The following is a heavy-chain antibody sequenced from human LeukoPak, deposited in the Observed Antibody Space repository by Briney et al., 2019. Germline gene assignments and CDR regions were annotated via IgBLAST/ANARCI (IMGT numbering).Heavy chain of an antibody. V-gene: IGHV4-34*01. D-gene: IGHD6-13*01. CDR1: GGSFSGYY. CDR3: ARIGMMTYIAAAVDY. Sequence: SETLSLTCAVYGGSFSGYYWTWIRQPPGKGLEWIGEINHSGSTNYNPSLKSRVTISVDTSKNQFSLKLSSVTAADTAVYYCARIGMMTYIAAAVDYWGQGTLVTVSS. J-gene: IGHJ4*02. CDR2: INHSGST.